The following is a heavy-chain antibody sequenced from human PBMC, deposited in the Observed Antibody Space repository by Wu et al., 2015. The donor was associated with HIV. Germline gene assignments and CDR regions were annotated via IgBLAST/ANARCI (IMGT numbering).Heavy chain of an antibody. J-gene: IGHJ1*01. CDR3: ARTAYYYDSSGTEYFQH. D-gene: IGHD3-22*01. CDR2: ISDYNDNT. Sequence: QVQLVQSGAEVKKPGASVKVSCKASGYTFISYGISWVRQAPGQGLEWMGWISDYNDNTNYAQKLQGRVTMTTDTSTSTAYMELRSLRSDDTAVYYCARTAYYYDSSGTEYFQHWGQGTLVTVSS. CDR1: GYTFISYG. V-gene: IGHV1-18*01.